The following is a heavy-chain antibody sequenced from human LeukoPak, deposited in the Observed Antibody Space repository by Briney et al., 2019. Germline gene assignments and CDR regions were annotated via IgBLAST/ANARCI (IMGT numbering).Heavy chain of an antibody. J-gene: IGHJ4*02. CDR2: LNPGNGDT. V-gene: IGHV1-8*03. CDR1: GYTITTYD. D-gene: IGHD3-10*01. CDR3: ATTGGRVGGFGELSSFDY. Sequence: GASVKVSCKASGYTITTYDINWVRQATGQGLEWMGWLNPGNGDTGYAPKFQGRVTITRDTTISTVYMELSSLRSEDTAVYYCATTGGRVGGFGELSSFDYWGQGTLVTVSS.